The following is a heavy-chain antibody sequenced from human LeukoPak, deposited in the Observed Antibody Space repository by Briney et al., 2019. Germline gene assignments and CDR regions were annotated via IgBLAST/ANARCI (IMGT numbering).Heavy chain of an antibody. Sequence: GGSLRLSCAASGFSFSIHGMHWVRQAPGKGLEWVAVIYSDGNNKYYGDFVKGRFTISRDNSKNTLYLQMNSLRAEDTAVYYCVKDVYGGNSIDSWGQGTLVTVSS. J-gene: IGHJ5*01. D-gene: IGHD4-23*01. CDR3: VKDVYGGNSIDS. V-gene: IGHV3-33*06. CDR2: IYSDGNNK. CDR1: GFSFSIHG.